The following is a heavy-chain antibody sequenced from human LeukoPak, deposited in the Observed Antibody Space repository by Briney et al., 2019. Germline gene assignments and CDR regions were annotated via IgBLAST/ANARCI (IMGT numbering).Heavy chain of an antibody. CDR3: ARALYGDYYYGMDV. CDR2: ISSSSSYI. CDR1: GFTFSSYS. D-gene: IGHD4-17*01. Sequence: GGSLRLSCAASGFTFSSYSMNWVRQAPGKGLEWVSSISSSSSYIYYADLVKGRFTISRDNAKNSLYLQMNSLRAEDTAVYYCARALYGDYYYGMDVWGQGTTVTVSS. V-gene: IGHV3-21*01. J-gene: IGHJ6*02.